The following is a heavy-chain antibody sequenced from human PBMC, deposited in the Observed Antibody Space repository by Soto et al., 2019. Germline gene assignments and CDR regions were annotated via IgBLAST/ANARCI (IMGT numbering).Heavy chain of an antibody. CDR1: GFTFSSYS. V-gene: IGHV3-21*04. J-gene: IGHJ4*02. D-gene: IGHD1-1*01. CDR2: ITTSSSSI. Sequence: EVQLVESGGGLVKPGGSLRLSCAASGFTFSSYSMNWVRQTPGKGLEWVSSITTSSSSIYYADSVKGRFTISRDNAKNSLYLQMNSLRAEDTAVYYCARVTGTRFDYWGQGTLVTVSS. CDR3: ARVTGTRFDY.